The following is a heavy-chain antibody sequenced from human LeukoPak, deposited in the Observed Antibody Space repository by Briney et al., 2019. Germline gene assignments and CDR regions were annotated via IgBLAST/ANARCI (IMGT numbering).Heavy chain of an antibody. J-gene: IGHJ3*02. CDR1: GGTFSSYA. D-gene: IGHD3-10*01. V-gene: IGHV1-69*05. Sequence: SVKVSCKASGGTFSSYAISWVRQAPGQGLEWMGRIIPIFGTANYAQKFQGRVTITTDESTSTAYMELSSLRSEDTAVYYCARPTTRWFGELTPDAFDIWGQGTMVTVSS. CDR2: IIPIFGTA. CDR3: ARPTTRWFGELTPDAFDI.